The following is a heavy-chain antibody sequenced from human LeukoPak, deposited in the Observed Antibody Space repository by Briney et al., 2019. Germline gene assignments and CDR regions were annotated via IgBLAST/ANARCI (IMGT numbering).Heavy chain of an antibody. J-gene: IGHJ4*02. CDR2: INPNSGGT. D-gene: IGHD6-19*01. V-gene: IGHV1-2*04. Sequence: GASVKVSCKASGYTFTGYYMHWVRQAPGQGLEWMGWINPNSGGTNYARKFQGWVTMTRDTSISTAYMELSSLRSEDTAVYYCARSPILSSGWHLLFDYWGQGTLVTVSS. CDR1: GYTFTGYY. CDR3: ARSPILSSGWHLLFDY.